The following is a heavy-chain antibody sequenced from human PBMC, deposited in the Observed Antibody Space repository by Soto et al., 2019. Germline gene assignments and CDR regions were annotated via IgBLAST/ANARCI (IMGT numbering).Heavy chain of an antibody. Sequence: GGSLRLCCAASGFTFSSYSMNWVRQAPGKGLEWVSSISSSSSYIYYADSVEGRFTISRDNAKNSLYLQMNSLRAEDTAVYYCAREEATAFDYWGQGTLVTVSS. CDR2: ISSSSSYI. D-gene: IGHD1-26*01. V-gene: IGHV3-21*01. J-gene: IGHJ4*02. CDR3: AREEATAFDY. CDR1: GFTFSSYS.